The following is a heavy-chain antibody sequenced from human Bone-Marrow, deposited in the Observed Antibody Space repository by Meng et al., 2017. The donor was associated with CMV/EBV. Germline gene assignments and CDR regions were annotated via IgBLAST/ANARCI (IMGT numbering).Heavy chain of an antibody. CDR2: IYYSGST. CDR3: ASSGAGMDV. V-gene: IGHV4-59*12. Sequence: SDTLSLTCTVSGGSISSYYWSWIRQPPGKGLEWIGYIYYSGSTNYNPSLKSRVTISVDTSKSQFSLKLTSVTAADTAVYYCASSGAGMDVWGQGTTVTVSS. D-gene: IGHD4/OR15-4a*01. J-gene: IGHJ6*02. CDR1: GGSISSYY.